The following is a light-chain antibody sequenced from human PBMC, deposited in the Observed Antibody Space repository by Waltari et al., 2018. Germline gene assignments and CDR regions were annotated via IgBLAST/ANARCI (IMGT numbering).Light chain of an antibody. CDR2: WAS. J-gene: IGKJ4*01. Sequence: DIVMTQSPDSLAVSLGERATINCKSSQSVLYTSNNKNYLAWYQQKPGQPPKRLIYWASTRESGVPDRFSGSGSGTDFTLTISILQPEDFATYYCQQTYGPSLSFGGGTKVEIK. CDR3: QQTYGPSLS. CDR1: QSVLYTSNNKNY. V-gene: IGKV4-1*01.